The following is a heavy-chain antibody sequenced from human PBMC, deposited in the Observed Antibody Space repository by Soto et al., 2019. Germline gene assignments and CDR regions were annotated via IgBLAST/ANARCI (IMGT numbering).Heavy chain of an antibody. J-gene: IGHJ4*02. Sequence: SVKISCKASGGTFSSYAISWVRQAPGQGLEWMGGIIPVFGTGIYAQKFQGRVTITADKSTNTAYMELSSLRSEDTAVYFCARVGGTGGYTYGLDYWGQGTLVTVS. CDR2: IIPVFGTG. CDR3: ARVGGTGGYTYGLDY. V-gene: IGHV1-69*06. CDR1: GGTFSSYA. D-gene: IGHD5-18*01.